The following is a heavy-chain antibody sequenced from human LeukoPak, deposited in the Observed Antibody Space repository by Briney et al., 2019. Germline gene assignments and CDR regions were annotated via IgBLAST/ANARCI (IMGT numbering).Heavy chain of an antibody. CDR3: AREWDFDSSGFYYYY. V-gene: IGHV1-69*13. Sequence: ASVKVSCKASGGIFSRHAISWVRQAPGQGLEWMGGIIPLFGTANYAQRFQGRLTITADESTRTAYMELSSLRSEDTAIYYCAREWDFDSSGFYYYYWGQGTLVTVSS. J-gene: IGHJ4*02. CDR1: GGIFSRHA. D-gene: IGHD3-22*01. CDR2: IIPLFGTA.